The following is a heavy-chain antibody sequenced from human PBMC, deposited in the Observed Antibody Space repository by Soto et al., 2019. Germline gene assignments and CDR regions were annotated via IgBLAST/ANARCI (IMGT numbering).Heavy chain of an antibody. CDR2: ISSSSSYI. D-gene: IGHD6-6*01. CDR3: ARAPPTPDRIAAPRYYMDV. CDR1: GFIFSSYS. Sequence: GGALRLSCAASGFIFSSYSMNWVRQAPGKGLEWVSSISSSSSYIYYADSVKGRFTISRDNAKNSLYLQMNSLRAEDTAVYYCARAPPTPDRIAAPRYYMDVWGKGTTVIVSS. V-gene: IGHV3-21*01. J-gene: IGHJ6*03.